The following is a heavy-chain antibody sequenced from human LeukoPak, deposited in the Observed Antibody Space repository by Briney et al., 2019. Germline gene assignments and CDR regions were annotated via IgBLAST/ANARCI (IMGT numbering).Heavy chain of an antibody. V-gene: IGHV3-48*01. J-gene: IGHJ3*02. D-gene: IGHD2-2*01. CDR1: GFTFSSYS. CDR2: ISSSSSTI. Sequence: PGGSLRLSCAASGFTFSSYSMNWVRQAQGKGWGWVSYISSSSSTIYCADSVKGRFTISRDNAKSTLYLQMNSLRAEDTAVYYCASDEYQLLLGDAFDIWGQGTMVTVSS. CDR3: ASDEYQLLLGDAFDI.